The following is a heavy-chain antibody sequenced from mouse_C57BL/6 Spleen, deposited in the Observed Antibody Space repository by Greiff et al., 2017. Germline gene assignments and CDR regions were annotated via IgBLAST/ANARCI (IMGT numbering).Heavy chain of an antibody. CDR2: IDPSDSYT. J-gene: IGHJ3*01. D-gene: IGHD2-4*01. V-gene: IGHV1-59*01. Sequence: QVHVKQPGAELVRPGTSVKLSCKASGYTFTSYWMHWVKQRPGQGLEWIGVIDPSDSYTNYNQKFKGKATLTVDTSSSTAYMQLSSLTSEDSAVYYCAREGYYDQAWFAYWGQGTLVTVSA. CDR3: AREGYYDQAWFAY. CDR1: GYTFTSYW.